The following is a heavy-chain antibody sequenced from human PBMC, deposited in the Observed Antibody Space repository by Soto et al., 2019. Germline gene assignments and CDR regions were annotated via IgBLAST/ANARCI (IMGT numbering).Heavy chain of an antibody. CDR3: ARDRGYSYGYLYPPFDY. J-gene: IGHJ4*02. V-gene: IGHV1-69*08. D-gene: IGHD5-18*01. CDR1: GGTFSSYT. Sequence: QVQLVQSGAEVKKPGSSVKVSCKASGGTFSSYTISWVRQAPGQGLEWMGRIIPILGIANYAQEFQGRVTITADKSTSTAYMELSSLRSEDTAVYYCARDRGYSYGYLYPPFDYWGQGTLVTVSS. CDR2: IIPILGIA.